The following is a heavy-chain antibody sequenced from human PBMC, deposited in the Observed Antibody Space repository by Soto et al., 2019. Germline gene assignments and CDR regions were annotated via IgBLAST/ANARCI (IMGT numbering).Heavy chain of an antibody. D-gene: IGHD2-21*02. Sequence: QVQLVESGGGVVQPGTSLRLSCKASGFIFRDYLIHWVRQAPGKGPEWLAVLSFDGTAEYYADSTRGQFTISRDIPKSTTYLVINNVRREDTAMYYCARVATRLQSMEVLEYWGQGTLVTVPS. V-gene: IGHV3-30*03. CDR1: GFIFRDYL. CDR2: LSFDGTAE. J-gene: IGHJ4*02. CDR3: ARVATRLQSMEVLEY.